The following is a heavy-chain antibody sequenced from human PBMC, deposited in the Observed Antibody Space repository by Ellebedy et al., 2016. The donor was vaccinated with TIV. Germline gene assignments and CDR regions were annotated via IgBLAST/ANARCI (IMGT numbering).Heavy chain of an antibody. V-gene: IGHV2-5*02. CDR3: AKRHNDFDY. D-gene: IGHD1-14*01. Sequence: SGPTLVKPTETLTLTCTFSGFSLSTGGVGVGWIRQPPGKALEWLAVIYWDDDKRYSPSLKGRLTITKDTAKNQVVLTMTNVDPVDTARYYCAKRHNDFDYWGQGTLVTVSS. CDR2: IYWDDDK. CDR1: GFSLSTGGVG. J-gene: IGHJ4*02.